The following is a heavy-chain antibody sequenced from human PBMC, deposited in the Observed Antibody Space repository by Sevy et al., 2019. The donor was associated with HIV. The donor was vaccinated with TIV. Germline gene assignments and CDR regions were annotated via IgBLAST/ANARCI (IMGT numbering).Heavy chain of an antibody. Sequence: ASVKVSCEASGYTFTVYYLHWVRQAPGQELEWMGWFNPNSGDTNYAQKFQGRVTMTSDTSIGTAYMELSRLKSDDTAVDYCARAPGIVGPGEYFLHWGQGTLVTVSS. CDR2: FNPNSGDT. V-gene: IGHV1-2*02. CDR1: GYTFTVYY. CDR3: ARAPGIVGPGEYFLH. J-gene: IGHJ1*01. D-gene: IGHD3-3*01.